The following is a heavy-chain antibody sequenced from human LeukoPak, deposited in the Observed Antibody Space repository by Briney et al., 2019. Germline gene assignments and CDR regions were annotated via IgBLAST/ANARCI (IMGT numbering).Heavy chain of an antibody. CDR3: AKEGSIVGATQFQH. Sequence: GGSLRLSCAASGFTFSSYAMSWVRQAPGAGLEWVSVISGSGVSTYYADSVKGRFTISRDNSKNTLYLQMNSLRADDTAVYYCAKEGSIVGATQFQHWGQGTLVTVSS. V-gene: IGHV3-23*01. J-gene: IGHJ1*01. CDR2: ISGSGVST. D-gene: IGHD1-26*01. CDR1: GFTFSSYA.